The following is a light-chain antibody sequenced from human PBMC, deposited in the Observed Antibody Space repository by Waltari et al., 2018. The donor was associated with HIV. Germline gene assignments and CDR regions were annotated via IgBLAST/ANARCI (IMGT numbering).Light chain of an antibody. Sequence: SYELTQPPSVSVSPGQTARITCSGDALPKRNAYWYQQRSGQAPVLVIYKDNKRPSGITERFSGSSSGTMATLTISGARVEDEADYYCYSTDNNGDRGVFGGGTKVSVL. CDR2: KDN. J-gene: IGLJ2*01. CDR3: YSTDNNGDRGV. CDR1: ALPKRN. V-gene: IGLV3-10*01.